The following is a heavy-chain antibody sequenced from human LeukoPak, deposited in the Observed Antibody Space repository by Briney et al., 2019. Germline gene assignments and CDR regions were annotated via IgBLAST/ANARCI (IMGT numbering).Heavy chain of an antibody. CDR3: ATQTGTTSYFDY. CDR1: GGSISSSSYY. Sequence: SETLSLTCTVSGGSISSSSYYWGWIRQPPGKGLEWIGSIYYSGSTYYNPSLKSRVTISVDTSKNQFSLKLSSVTAADTAVYYCATQTGTTSYFDYWGQGTLVTVPS. CDR2: IYYSGST. J-gene: IGHJ4*02. V-gene: IGHV4-39*07. D-gene: IGHD1-1*01.